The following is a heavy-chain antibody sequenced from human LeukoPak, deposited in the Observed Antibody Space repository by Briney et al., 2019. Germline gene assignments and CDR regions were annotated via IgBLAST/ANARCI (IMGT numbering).Heavy chain of an antibody. Sequence: SGGSLRLSCAASGFTFSSYAMSWVRQAPGEGLEWVSVISGSGRTTFYADSVKGRFTISRDNSKNTLYLQMNGLRPEDTAVYYCARAGDSGNLAWGQGTLVTVSS. CDR3: ARAGDSGNLA. J-gene: IGHJ5*02. CDR1: GFTFSSYA. D-gene: IGHD1-26*01. V-gene: IGHV3-23*01. CDR2: ISGSGRTT.